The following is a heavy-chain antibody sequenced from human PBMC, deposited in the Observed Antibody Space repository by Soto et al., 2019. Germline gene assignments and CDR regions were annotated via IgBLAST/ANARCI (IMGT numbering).Heavy chain of an antibody. Sequence: QLHLVQSGAVVKKPGASVTVSCSASGYPVTAYYVHWVRQAPGRGLEWMGGINPATGAAKYTQTFQGRVHLTRDTSTGTVFMELGGPTSEDTAVFYWARGGGVGVAGSAAFDMWGQGTLVTVSS. CDR1: GYPVTAYY. D-gene: IGHD3-3*01. J-gene: IGHJ3*02. CDR2: INPATGAA. CDR3: ARGGGVGVAGSAAFDM. V-gene: IGHV1-2*02.